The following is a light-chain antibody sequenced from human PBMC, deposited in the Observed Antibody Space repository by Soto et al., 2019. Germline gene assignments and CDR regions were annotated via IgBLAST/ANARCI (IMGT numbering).Light chain of an antibody. CDR2: GAS. CDR1: QSVSSN. Sequence: EIVMTQSPATLSVSPGERATLSCRASQSVSSNLAWYQQKPGQAPRLLIYGASTRATGIPARFSGSGSGTEFTLTVSSLQSEDFAVYYCQQYNNWPPEGVFGRGTKLEIK. J-gene: IGKJ2*01. V-gene: IGKV3-15*01. CDR3: QQYNNWPPEGV.